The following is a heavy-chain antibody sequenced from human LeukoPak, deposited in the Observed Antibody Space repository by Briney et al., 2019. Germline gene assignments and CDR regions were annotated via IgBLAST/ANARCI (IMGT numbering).Heavy chain of an antibody. V-gene: IGHV3-48*03. J-gene: IGHJ3*02. D-gene: IGHD1-1*01. Sequence: GGSLRLSCAASGFTFSSYEMNWVRQAPGKGLEWVSYISSSGSTIYYADSVKGRFTISRDNAKNSLYLQMNSLRAEDTALYHCARENDGRLGAFDIWGQGTMVTVSS. CDR3: ARENDGRLGAFDI. CDR1: GFTFSSYE. CDR2: ISSSGSTI.